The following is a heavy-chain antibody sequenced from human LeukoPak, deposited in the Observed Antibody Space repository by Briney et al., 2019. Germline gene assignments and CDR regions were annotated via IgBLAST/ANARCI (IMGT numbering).Heavy chain of an antibody. V-gene: IGHV4-39*07. Sequence: SETLSLTCTVSGGSISSSSYYWGWIRQPPGKGLEWIGSIYYSGSTYYNPSLKSRVTISVDTSKNQFSLKLSSVTAADTAVYYCARDRAGRGYNWFDPWGQGTLVTVSS. J-gene: IGHJ5*02. D-gene: IGHD3-10*01. CDR2: IYYSGST. CDR1: GGSISSSSYY. CDR3: ARDRAGRGYNWFDP.